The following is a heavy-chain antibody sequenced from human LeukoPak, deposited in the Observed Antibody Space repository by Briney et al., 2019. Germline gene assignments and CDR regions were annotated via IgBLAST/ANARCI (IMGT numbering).Heavy chain of an antibody. CDR3: AKDNHRSGYCSSTSCYTMSGDY. J-gene: IGHJ4*02. D-gene: IGHD2-2*02. CDR2: TAGSGISK. V-gene: IGHV3-23*01. CDR1: GFTFYNYA. Sequence: GGSLRLSCVASGFTFYNYAMSWVRQAPGRGLEWASSTAGSGISKDYADSVKGRFTISKDKSKNTLYLQMNSLRAEDTAVYYCAKDNHRSGYCSSTSCYTMSGDYWGQGTLVTVSS.